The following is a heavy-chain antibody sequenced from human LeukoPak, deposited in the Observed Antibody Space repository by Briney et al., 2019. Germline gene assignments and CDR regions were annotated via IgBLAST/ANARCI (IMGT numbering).Heavy chain of an antibody. V-gene: IGHV3-11*01. CDR3: ARGYYDSSGYYRYDAFDI. CDR2: ISSSGSTI. J-gene: IGHJ3*02. Sequence: GQSLRLSCAASGFTFSDYYMGWIRQAPGKGLEWVSYISSSGSTIYYADSVKGRFTISRDNAKNSLYLQMNSLRAEDTAVYYCARGYYDSSGYYRYDAFDIWGQGTMVTVSS. D-gene: IGHD3-22*01. CDR1: GFTFSDYY.